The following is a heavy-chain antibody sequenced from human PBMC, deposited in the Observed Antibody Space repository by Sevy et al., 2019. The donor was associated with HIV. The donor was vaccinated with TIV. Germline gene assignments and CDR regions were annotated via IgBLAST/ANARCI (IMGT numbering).Heavy chain of an antibody. D-gene: IGHD3-16*01. CDR3: GRGSRYFDL. V-gene: IGHV4-59*01. Sequence: SETLSLTCTVSGGSMNDYYWTWIRQTPGKRLEWIGYIFSKGSTNHHRYRESRAIISVDMSRNQVFLTVNSVTAADTAVYFCGRGSRYFDLWGRGTLVTVSS. CDR2: IFSKGST. CDR1: GGSMNDYY. J-gene: IGHJ2*01.